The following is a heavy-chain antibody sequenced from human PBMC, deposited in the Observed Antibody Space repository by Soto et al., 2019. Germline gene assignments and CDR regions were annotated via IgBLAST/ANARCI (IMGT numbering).Heavy chain of an antibody. J-gene: IGHJ3*02. V-gene: IGHV3-21*01. CDR2: ISSSSSYI. D-gene: IGHD3-9*01. CDR1: GFTFSSYS. Sequence: GGSLRLSCAASGFTFSSYSMNWVRQAPGKGLEWVSSISSSSSYIYYADSVKGRFTISRDNAKNSLYLQMNSLRAEDTAVYYCATYYDILTGPPEGAFDIWGQGTMVTVSS. CDR3: ATYYDILTGPPEGAFDI.